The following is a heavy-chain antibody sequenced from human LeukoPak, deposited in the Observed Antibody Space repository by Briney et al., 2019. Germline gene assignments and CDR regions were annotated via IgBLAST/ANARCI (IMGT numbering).Heavy chain of an antibody. CDR3: SAQPEEVAGGMNS. Sequence: PGGSLRLSCAASGFPFSRTSMTWVRQAPGKGLEWVSTITHSGGNTFYADSVKGRFSLFRDNSKNTLFLQMNTLRAADTALYYCSAQPEEVAGGMNSWGQGAPVTVSS. D-gene: IGHD1-14*01. CDR2: ITHSGGNT. V-gene: IGHV3-23*01. J-gene: IGHJ4*02. CDR1: GFPFSRTS.